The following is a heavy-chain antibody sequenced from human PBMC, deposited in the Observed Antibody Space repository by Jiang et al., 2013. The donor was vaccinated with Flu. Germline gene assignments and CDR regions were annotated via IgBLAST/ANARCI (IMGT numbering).Heavy chain of an antibody. CDR1: GFIFSDYA. CDR3: ARDLATTATSGGFDS. J-gene: IGHJ4*02. Sequence: AASGFIFSDYAMHWARQAPGKGLEWVAVISDDGSNKFYADSVRGRFTISRDNSKSTLSLQMNSLRPEDTAIYYCARDLATTATSGGFDSWGQGTLVTVSS. V-gene: IGHV3-30*04. CDR2: ISDDGSNK. D-gene: IGHD4-17*01.